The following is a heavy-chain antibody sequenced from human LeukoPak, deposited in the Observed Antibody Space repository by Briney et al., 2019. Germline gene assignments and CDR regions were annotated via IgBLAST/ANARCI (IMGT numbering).Heavy chain of an antibody. CDR1: GYTFTGYY. J-gene: IGHJ6*03. V-gene: IGHV1-2*02. Sequence: GASVTVSCKASGYTFTGYYRHWVRQAPGQGLEWMGWINPNSGGTNYAQKFQGRVTMTRDTSISTAYMELSRLRSDDTAVYYCARDKEYYDSSCYQYYYYMDVWGKGTTVTVSS. D-gene: IGHD3-22*01. CDR3: ARDKEYYDSSCYQYYYYMDV. CDR2: INPNSGGT.